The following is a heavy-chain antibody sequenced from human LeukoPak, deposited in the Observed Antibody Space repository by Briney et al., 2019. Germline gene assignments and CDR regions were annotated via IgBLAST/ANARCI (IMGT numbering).Heavy chain of an antibody. J-gene: IGHJ4*02. Sequence: PGGSLRLSCAASGFTFDDYGMSWVRQAPGKGLEWVSGINWNGGSTGYADSVKGRFTISRDNAKNSLYLQMNSLRAGDTALYYCARERTYYYDSNPDYFDYWGQGTLVTVSS. D-gene: IGHD3-22*01. CDR2: INWNGGST. V-gene: IGHV3-20*04. CDR3: ARERTYYYDSNPDYFDY. CDR1: GFTFDDYG.